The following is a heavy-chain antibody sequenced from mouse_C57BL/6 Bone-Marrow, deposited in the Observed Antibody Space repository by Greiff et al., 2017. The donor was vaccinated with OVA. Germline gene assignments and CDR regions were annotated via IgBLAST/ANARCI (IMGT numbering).Heavy chain of an antibody. V-gene: IGHV5-4*03. J-gene: IGHJ2*01. CDR3: ARAGPLLWVTADYFDY. Sequence: EVKLVESGGGLVKPGGSLKLSCAASGFTFSSYAMSWVRQTPEKRLEWVATISDGGSYTYYPDNVKGRFTISRDNAKNNLYLQMSHLKSEDTAMYYCARAGPLLWVTADYFDYWGQGTTLTVSS. CDR2: ISDGGSYT. D-gene: IGHD2-1*01. CDR1: GFTFSSYA.